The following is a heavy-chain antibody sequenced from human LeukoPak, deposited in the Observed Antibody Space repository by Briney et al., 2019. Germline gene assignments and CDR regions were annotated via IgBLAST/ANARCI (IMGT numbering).Heavy chain of an antibody. D-gene: IGHD4-23*01. CDR2: MNPNSGNT. CDR3: ARNYGGNFVDY. CDR1: GGTFSSYA. J-gene: IGHJ4*02. V-gene: IGHV1-8*02. Sequence: ASVKVSCKASGGTFSSYAISWVRQATGQGLEWMGWMNPNSGNTGYAQKFQGRVTMTRNTSISTAYMELSSLRSEDTAVYYCARNYGGNFVDYWGQGTLVTVSS.